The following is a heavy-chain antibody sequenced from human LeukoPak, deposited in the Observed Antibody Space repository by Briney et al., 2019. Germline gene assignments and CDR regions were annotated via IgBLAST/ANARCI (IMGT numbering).Heavy chain of an antibody. V-gene: IGHV4-31*03. CDR1: GGSITSGGYY. CDR3: ARDISGDQKDYSSSSGYYYYGMDV. CDR2: INYRGSP. D-gene: IGHD6-6*01. Sequence: SETLSLTCSVSGGSITSGGYYWSWIRQHPGKGLEWIGYINYRGSPDYNPSLKSRLSISLDTSKNQFSLKLSSVTAADTAVYYCARDISGDQKDYSSSSGYYYYGMDVWGQGTTVTVSS. J-gene: IGHJ6*02.